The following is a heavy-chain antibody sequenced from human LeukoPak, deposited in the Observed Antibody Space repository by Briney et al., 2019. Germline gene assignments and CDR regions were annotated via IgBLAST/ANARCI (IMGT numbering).Heavy chain of an antibody. CDR2: ISSSGSTI. CDR3: ARDYEPLNLYGSGSYSLDY. Sequence: GGSLRLSCAASGFTFSDYYMSWIRQAPGKGLEWVSYISSSGSTIYYADSVKGRFTISRDNAKNSLYLQMNSLRAEDTAVYYCARDYEPLNLYGSGSYSLDYWGQGTLVTVSS. D-gene: IGHD3-10*01. V-gene: IGHV3-11*01. J-gene: IGHJ4*02. CDR1: GFTFSDYY.